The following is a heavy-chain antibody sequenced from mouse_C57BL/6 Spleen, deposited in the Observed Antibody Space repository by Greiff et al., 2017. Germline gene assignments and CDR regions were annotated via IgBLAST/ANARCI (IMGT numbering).Heavy chain of an antibody. Sequence: QVQLQQPGAELVKPGASVKLSCKASGYTFTSYWMHWVKQRPGQGLEWIGMIHPNSGSTNYNEKFKSKATLTVDKSSSTAYMQLSSLTSEDSAVYYCARSGDYDLWFAYWGQGTLVTVSA. J-gene: IGHJ3*01. CDR2: IHPNSGST. D-gene: IGHD2-4*01. CDR3: ARSGDYDLWFAY. CDR1: GYTFTSYW. V-gene: IGHV1-64*01.